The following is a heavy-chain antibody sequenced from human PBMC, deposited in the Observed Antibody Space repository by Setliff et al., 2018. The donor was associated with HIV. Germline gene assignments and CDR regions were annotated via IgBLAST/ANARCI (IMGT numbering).Heavy chain of an antibody. CDR2: IYYRGAT. CDR1: GGSISNSDFY. V-gene: IGHV4-39*07. CDR3: ASNTGYSSSWYVGWVEADAFDI. D-gene: IGHD6-13*01. J-gene: IGHJ3*02. Sequence: PSETLSLTCTVSGGSISNSDFYWGWIRQSPGKGLEWIGSIYYRGATYYNPTLQSRVTISVDTSKSQFSLKLSSVTAADTAVYYCASNTGYSSSWYVGWVEADAFDIWGQGTMVTVSS.